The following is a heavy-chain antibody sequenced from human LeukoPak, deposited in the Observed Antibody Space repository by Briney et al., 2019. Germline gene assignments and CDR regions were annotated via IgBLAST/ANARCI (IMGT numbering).Heavy chain of an antibody. D-gene: IGHD1-26*01. Sequence: ASVKVSCKVSGYTLTELSMHWVRQAPGKGLEWMGGFDPEDGETIYAQKFQGRVTMTEDTSTDTAYMELSSLRSEDTAVYYCATVVNRRQWEPLRPYDYWGQGTLVTVSS. CDR1: GYTLTELS. J-gene: IGHJ4*02. CDR3: ATVVNRRQWEPLRPYDY. CDR2: FDPEDGET. V-gene: IGHV1-24*01.